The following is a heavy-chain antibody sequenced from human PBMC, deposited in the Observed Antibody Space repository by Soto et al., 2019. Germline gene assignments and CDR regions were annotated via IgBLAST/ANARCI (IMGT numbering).Heavy chain of an antibody. J-gene: IGHJ6*02. CDR2: ISSSSSYI. D-gene: IGHD6-19*01. CDR3: ASEQWAGGMDV. V-gene: IGHV3-21*01. Sequence: EVQLVESGGGLVKPGGSLRLSCAASGFTFISYSRNWVRQPPGKGLEWVSSISSSSSYIYYADSVKGRFTISRDSAKNSLYLQMNSLRAEDTAVYYCASEQWAGGMDVWGQGTTVTVSS. CDR1: GFTFISYS.